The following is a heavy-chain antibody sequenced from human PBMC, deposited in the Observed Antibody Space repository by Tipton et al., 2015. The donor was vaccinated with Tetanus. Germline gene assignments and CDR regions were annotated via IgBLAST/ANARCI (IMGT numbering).Heavy chain of an antibody. CDR1: GGSVSSGSYY. CDR3: ARGRPSYYYYGMDV. V-gene: IGHV4-61*01. Sequence: TLSLTCTVSGGSVSSGSYYWSWIRQPPGKGLEWIGYIYYSGSTNYNPSLKSRVTISVDTSKNQFSLKLSSVTAADTAVYYCARGRPSYYYYGMDVWGQGTTVTVSS. CDR2: IYYSGST. J-gene: IGHJ6*02.